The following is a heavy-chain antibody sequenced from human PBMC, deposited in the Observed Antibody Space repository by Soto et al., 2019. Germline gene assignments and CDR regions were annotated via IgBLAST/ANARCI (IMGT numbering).Heavy chain of an antibody. V-gene: IGHV3-21*01. Sequence: GGSLRLSCAASGFTFSSYSMNWVRQAPGKGLEWVSSISSSSSYIYYADSVKGRFTISRDNAKNSLYLQMNSLRAEDTAVYYCAPDPIVGATLGVDYWGQGTLVTVSS. CDR3: APDPIVGATLGVDY. D-gene: IGHD1-26*01. CDR2: ISSSSSYI. J-gene: IGHJ4*02. CDR1: GFTFSSYS.